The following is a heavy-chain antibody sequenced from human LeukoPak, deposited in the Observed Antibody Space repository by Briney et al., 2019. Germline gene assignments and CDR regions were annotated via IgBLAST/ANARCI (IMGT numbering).Heavy chain of an antibody. CDR2: ISYSGST. D-gene: IGHD3-10*01. Sequence: TSETLSLTCTVSGDSISSSDYYWGWIRQPPGKGLGWIGTISYSGSTNYNPSLKSRVTISVDTSKNQFSLKLSSVTAADTAVYYCARAIIWFGESQFDYWGQGTLVTVSS. V-gene: IGHV4-39*07. J-gene: IGHJ4*02. CDR3: ARAIIWFGESQFDY. CDR1: GDSISSSDYY.